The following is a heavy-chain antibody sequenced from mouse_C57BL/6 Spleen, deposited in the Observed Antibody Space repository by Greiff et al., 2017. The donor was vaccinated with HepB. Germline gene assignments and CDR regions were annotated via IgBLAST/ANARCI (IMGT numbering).Heavy chain of an antibody. CDR1: GYSFTGYY. J-gene: IGHJ1*03. CDR3: ARIGWLLRGWYFDV. Sequence: VQLQQSGPELVKPGASVKISCKASGYSFTGYYMNWVKQSPEKSLEWIGEINPSTGGTTYNQKFKAKATLTVDKSSSTAYMQLKSLTSEDSAVYYCARIGWLLRGWYFDVWGTGTTVTVSS. V-gene: IGHV1-42*01. D-gene: IGHD2-3*01. CDR2: INPSTGGT.